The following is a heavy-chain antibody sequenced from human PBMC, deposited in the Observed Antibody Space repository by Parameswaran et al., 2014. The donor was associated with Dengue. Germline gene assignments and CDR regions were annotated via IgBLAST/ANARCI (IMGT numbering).Heavy chain of an antibody. D-gene: IGHD3-22*01. CDR3: ASVYYYDSRAFDI. J-gene: IGHJ3*02. V-gene: IGHV3-21*01. CDR2: ISSSSSYI. Sequence: WIRQPPGKGLEWVSSISSSSSYIYYADSVKGRFTISRDNAKNSLYLQMNSLRAEDTAVYYCASVYYYDSRAFDIWGQGTMVTVSS.